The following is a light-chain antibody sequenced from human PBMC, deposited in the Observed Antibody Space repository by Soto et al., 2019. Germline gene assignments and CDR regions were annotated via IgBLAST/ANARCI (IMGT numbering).Light chain of an antibody. CDR2: AAS. CDR1: QDITNF. V-gene: IGKV1-33*01. J-gene: IGKJ1*01. CDR3: QQYDLFPWT. Sequence: DIQMTQSPSSLSASVGDRVTITCQASQDITNFLNWNQQKSGKAPKLLIYAASNLETGVPSRFSGGGSWTDFTFTISSLQPEDIATYYCQQYDLFPWTFRQGTKVEIK.